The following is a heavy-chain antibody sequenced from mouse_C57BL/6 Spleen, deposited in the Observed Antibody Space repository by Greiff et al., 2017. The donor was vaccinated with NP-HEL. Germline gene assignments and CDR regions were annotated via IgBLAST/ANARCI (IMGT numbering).Heavy chain of an antibody. CDR1: GYAFSSYW. J-gene: IGHJ3*01. Sequence: QVHVKQSGAELVKPGASVKISCKASGYAFSSYWMNWVKQRPGKGLEWIGQIYPGDGDTNYNGKFKGKATLTADKSSSTAYMQLSSLTSEDSAVYFCTSGYYPSGFAYWGQGTLVTVSA. D-gene: IGHD2-3*01. V-gene: IGHV1-80*01. CDR3: TSGYYPSGFAY. CDR2: IYPGDGDT.